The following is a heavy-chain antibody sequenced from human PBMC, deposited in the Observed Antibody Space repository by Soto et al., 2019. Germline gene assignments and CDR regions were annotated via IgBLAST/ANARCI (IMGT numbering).Heavy chain of an antibody. CDR3: AHRILRTVFGLVTTTAIYFDF. Sequence: QITLNESGPTVVKPAETLTLTCTFSGFSLTTSGVGVGWIRQSPGKAPEWLALIYWDDDNRYSASLKSRLTITKDTYKNQVVLTMASVDPADTATYYCAHRILRTVFGLVTTTAIYFDFWGQGTPVVVSS. D-gene: IGHD3-3*01. CDR1: GFSLTTSGVG. V-gene: IGHV2-5*02. CDR2: IYWDDDN. J-gene: IGHJ4*02.